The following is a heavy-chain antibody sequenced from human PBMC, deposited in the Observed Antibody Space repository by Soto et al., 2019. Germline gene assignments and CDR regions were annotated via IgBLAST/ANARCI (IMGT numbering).Heavy chain of an antibody. V-gene: IGHV4-30-2*01. CDR2: IYHSGST. CDR1: GGSISSGGYS. D-gene: IGHD2-15*01. CDR3: ASGGTPGLPGPCAVDY. J-gene: IGHJ4*02. Sequence: QLQLQESGSGLVKPSQTLSLTCAVSGGSISSGGYSWSWIRQPPGKGLEWIGYIYHSGSTYYNPSLPSRITLSVESSKNQLSLKPSSVTSANAAVYYWASGGTPGLPGPCAVDYWGQGTLVTVSS.